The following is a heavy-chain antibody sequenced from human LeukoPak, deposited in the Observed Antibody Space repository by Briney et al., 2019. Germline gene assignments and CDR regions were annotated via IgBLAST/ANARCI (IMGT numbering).Heavy chain of an antibody. CDR3: VEGRISEDGLDL. Sequence: GGSLRLSCAASGFTFSRSAMTWVRQTPGKGLDWVSSISSSGNTYYADSVKGRFTISRDNSKNMLYLQMNSLRAEDTAVYYCVEGRISEDGLDLWGQGTLVTVSS. J-gene: IGHJ4*02. CDR1: GFTFSRSA. D-gene: IGHD6-13*01. V-gene: IGHV3-23*01. CDR2: ISSSGNT.